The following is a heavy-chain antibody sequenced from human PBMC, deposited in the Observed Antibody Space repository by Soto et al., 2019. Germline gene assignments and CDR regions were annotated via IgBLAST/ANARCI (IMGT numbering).Heavy chain of an antibody. V-gene: IGHV3-15*01. D-gene: IGHD3-9*01. Sequence: LRLSCAASGFTFTNAWMSWVRQAPGKGLEWVGRIKSKSEGGTTDYAAPVKGRCTISRDDSKNTLYLQMNSLKTEDTAVYYCTTDPDILTGYYPPGLHYWGQGTLVTVSS. CDR1: GFTFTNAW. CDR2: IKSKSEGGTT. CDR3: TTDPDILTGYYPPGLHY. J-gene: IGHJ4*02.